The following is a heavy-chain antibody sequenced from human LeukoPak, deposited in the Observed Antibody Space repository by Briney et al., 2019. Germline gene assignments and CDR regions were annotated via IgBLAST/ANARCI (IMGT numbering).Heavy chain of an antibody. V-gene: IGHV4-39*01. CDR3: ARHGISCGGDCYPNWFDP. J-gene: IGHJ5*02. CDR2: IYYSGST. D-gene: IGHD2-21*01. Sequence: SGTLSLTCTVSGGSIRSSSYYWGWIRQPPGEGLEWIGSIYYSGSTYYKPSLKSRVTISVDTSKNQFSLKLSSVTAADTAVYYCARHGISCGGDCYPNWFDPWGQGTLVTVSS. CDR1: GGSIRSSSYY.